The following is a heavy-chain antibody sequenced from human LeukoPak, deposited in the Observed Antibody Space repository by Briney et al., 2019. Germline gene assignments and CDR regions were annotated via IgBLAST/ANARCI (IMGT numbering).Heavy chain of an antibody. CDR2: TKSKTDGGAT. CDR1: GFTFSDAW. Sequence: GGSLRLSCAASGFTFSDAWMTWVRQAPGKGLEWVGRTKSKTDGGATDYAAPVKGRFTISRDNSKNTLYLQMNSLRAEDTAVYYCAKVLFGVKDYYDSSGYRVDAFDIWGQGTMVTVSS. V-gene: IGHV3-15*01. D-gene: IGHD3-22*01. CDR3: AKVLFGVKDYYDSSGYRVDAFDI. J-gene: IGHJ3*02.